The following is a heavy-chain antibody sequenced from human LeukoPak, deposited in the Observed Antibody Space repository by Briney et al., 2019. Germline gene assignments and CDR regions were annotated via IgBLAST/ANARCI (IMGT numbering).Heavy chain of an antibody. V-gene: IGHV3-48*02. D-gene: IGHD3-10*01. J-gene: IGHJ6*02. CDR1: GFTFSSYR. Sequence: GGSLRLSCAGSGFTFSSYRMNWVRQAPGKGLEWVSYISSSSSTIYYADSVKGRFTISRDNAKNSLYLQMNSLRDEDTAVYYCARDRGGSGSYGMDVRGQGTTVTVSS. CDR2: ISSSSSTI. CDR3: ARDRGGSGSYGMDV.